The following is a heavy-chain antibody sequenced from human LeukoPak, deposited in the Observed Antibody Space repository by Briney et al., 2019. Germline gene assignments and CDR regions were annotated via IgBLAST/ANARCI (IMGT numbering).Heavy chain of an antibody. Sequence: PGGSLRLSCTASGFTFGDYAMSWVRQAPGKGLEWVGFIRRKADGGTTEYAASVKGRFTISRDDSKSIAYLQMNSLKTEDTAVYYCTREAAAGTRVYYFDYWGQGTLVTVSS. V-gene: IGHV3-49*04. CDR1: GFTFGDYA. D-gene: IGHD6-13*01. J-gene: IGHJ4*02. CDR3: TREAAAGTRVYYFDY. CDR2: IRRKADGGTT.